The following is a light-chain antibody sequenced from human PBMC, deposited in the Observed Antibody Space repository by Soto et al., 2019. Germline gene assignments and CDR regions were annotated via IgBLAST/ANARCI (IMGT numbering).Light chain of an antibody. CDR2: KAS. Sequence: DIQMTQSPSTLAASAGESLTITCRASQLISSWLAWYQQKPGKAPKLLIYKASRLERGVQSRFSGSESGTEFTLTITSLKAEEFATDDCQQYDKYWTFGQGTKVDIK. CDR1: QLISSW. CDR3: QQYDKYWT. J-gene: IGKJ1*01. V-gene: IGKV1-5*03.